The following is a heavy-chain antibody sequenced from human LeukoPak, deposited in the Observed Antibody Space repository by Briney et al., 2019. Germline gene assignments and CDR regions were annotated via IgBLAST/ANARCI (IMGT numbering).Heavy chain of an antibody. J-gene: IGHJ4*02. CDR3: ARDYCNNPTCHTREFDY. CDR1: GYTFTSYG. Sequence: ASAKVSCKASGYTFTSYGISWVRQAPGQGLEWMGWISGYNGNTIYAQKLQGRVSMTTDTSTSTAYMDLRSLRSDDTAVYYCARDYCNNPTCHTREFDYWGQGAWSPSPQ. D-gene: IGHD2/OR15-2a*01. CDR2: ISGYNGNT. V-gene: IGHV1-18*01.